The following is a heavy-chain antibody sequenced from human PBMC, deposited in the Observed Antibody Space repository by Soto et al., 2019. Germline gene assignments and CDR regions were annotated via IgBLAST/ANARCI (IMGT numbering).Heavy chain of an antibody. V-gene: IGHV3-23*01. D-gene: IGHD1-26*01. Sequence: GGSLRLSCAASGFTFRSYAMNWVRQAPGKGLEWVSAISGGGSSTYYAGSVKGRFTISRDNSKNTMFLQMNNLRAEDTAVYYCASDRFRGTYYLRGVTYFFEEWGQGAPVTVSS. CDR1: GFTFRSYA. J-gene: IGHJ4*02. CDR3: ASDRFRGTYYLRGVTYFFEE. CDR2: ISGGGSST.